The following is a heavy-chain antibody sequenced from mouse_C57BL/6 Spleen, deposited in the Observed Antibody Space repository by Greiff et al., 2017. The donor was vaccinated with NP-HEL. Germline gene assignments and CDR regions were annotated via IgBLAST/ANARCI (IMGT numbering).Heavy chain of an antibody. CDR3: AREDDYDEVFAY. J-gene: IGHJ3*01. V-gene: IGHV5-4*01. CDR2: ISDGGSYT. CDR1: GFTFSSYA. D-gene: IGHD2-4*01. Sequence: EVQRVESGGGLVKPGGSLKLSCAASGFTFSSYAMSWVRQTPDKRLEWVATISDGGSYTYYPDNVKGRFTISRDNAKNNLYLQMSHLKSEDTAMYYCAREDDYDEVFAYWGQGTLVTVSA.